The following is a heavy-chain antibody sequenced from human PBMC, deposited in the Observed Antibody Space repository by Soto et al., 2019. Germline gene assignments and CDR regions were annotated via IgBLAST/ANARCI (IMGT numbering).Heavy chain of an antibody. CDR3: ARLFREGHCSGGSCYYYYGMDV. J-gene: IGHJ6*02. CDR1: GYSFTSYW. Sequence: GESLKISCKGSGYSFTSYWISWVRQMPGKGLEWMGRIDPSDSYTNYSPSFQGHVTISADKSISTAYLQWSSLKASDTAMYYCARLFREGHCSGGSCYYYYGMDVWGHGTTVTVSS. CDR2: IDPSDSYT. D-gene: IGHD2-15*01. V-gene: IGHV5-10-1*01.